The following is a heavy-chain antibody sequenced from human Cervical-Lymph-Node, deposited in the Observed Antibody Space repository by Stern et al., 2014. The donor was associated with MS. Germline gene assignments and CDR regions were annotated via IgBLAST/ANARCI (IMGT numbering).Heavy chain of an antibody. CDR1: GGSVSSTNW. J-gene: IGHJ2*01. V-gene: IGHV4-4*02. CDR3: ARERQQYCNSEGCSYWYFDL. D-gene: IGHD2/OR15-2a*01. Sequence: QVQLQESGPGLVTPSGTLSLTCAVSGGSVSSTNWWSWVRQSPGKGLEWIGNLYHSGASNYRPSLRSRFSISLDNSKNHLSLHLTSVTAADTAVYYCARERQQYCNSEGCSYWYFDLWGRGTLVTVSS. CDR2: LYHSGAS.